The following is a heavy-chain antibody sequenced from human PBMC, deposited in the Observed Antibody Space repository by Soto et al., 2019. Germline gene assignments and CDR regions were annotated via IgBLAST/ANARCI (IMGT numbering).Heavy chain of an antibody. CDR1: GDSITSPNSY. CDR2: IYYTGST. V-gene: IGHV4-39*02. Sequence: QLQLQESGPGLVKPSETLSLTCIVSGDSITSPNSYWGWIRQPPGRGLEWIGDIYYTGSTSYSPSLRSRVSVSPDTSRTPLSLRLCSVTAADTAVCYCARRLYASGSSFFNVWGQGSLVAVSS. CDR3: ARRLYASGSSFFNV. J-gene: IGHJ1*01. D-gene: IGHD2-8*01.